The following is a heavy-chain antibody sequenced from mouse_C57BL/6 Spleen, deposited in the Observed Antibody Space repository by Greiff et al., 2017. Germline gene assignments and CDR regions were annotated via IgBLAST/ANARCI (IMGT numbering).Heavy chain of an antibody. CDR1: GYSITSGYY. D-gene: IGHD2-4*01. V-gene: IGHV3-6*01. CDR3: ASPESSVYYDYGYAMDY. Sequence: EVQLQESGPGLVKPSQSLSLTCSVTGYSITSGYYWNWIRQFPGNKLEWMGYISYDGSNNYNPSLKNRISITRDTSKNQFFLKLNSVTTEDTATYYCASPESSVYYDYGYAMDYWGQGTSVTVSS. J-gene: IGHJ4*01. CDR2: ISYDGSN.